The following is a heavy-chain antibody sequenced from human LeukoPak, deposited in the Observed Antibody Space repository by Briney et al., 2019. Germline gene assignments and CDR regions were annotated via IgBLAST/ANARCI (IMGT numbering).Heavy chain of an antibody. CDR2: INPSVGTT. CDR1: GYTFTNYY. D-gene: IGHD3-10*01. CDR3: ARSVFPYYSGSGSPYNVDVRQNSYFDF. Sequence: ASVKVSCKASGYTFTNYYIHWVRQAPGQGLEWMGTINPSVGTTRSAKGRASLTRDMSTSTVYMALSTLRSEDTAVYYCARSVFPYYSGSGSPYNVDVRQNSYFDFWGQGTLVTVSS. J-gene: IGHJ4*02. V-gene: IGHV1-46*01.